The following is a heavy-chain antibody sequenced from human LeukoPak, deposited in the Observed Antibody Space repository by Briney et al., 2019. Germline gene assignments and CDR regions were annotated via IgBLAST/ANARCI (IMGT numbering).Heavy chain of an antibody. D-gene: IGHD3-10*01. Sequence: PSETLSLTCSVSGGSTSSTNYYWGWIRQPPGKGLECIGSIYYNGRTYYNPSLKSRVTISVDTSKNQFSLKLSSVTAADTAVYYCARHGTPLRYGSGNYYKGAPFDYWGQGTLVTVSS. V-gene: IGHV4-39*01. CDR2: IYYNGRT. CDR1: GGSTSSTNYY. J-gene: IGHJ4*02. CDR3: ARHGTPLRYGSGNYYKGAPFDY.